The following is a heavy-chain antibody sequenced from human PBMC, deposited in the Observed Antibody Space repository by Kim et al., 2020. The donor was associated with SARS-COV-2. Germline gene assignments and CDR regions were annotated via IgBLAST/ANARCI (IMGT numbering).Heavy chain of an antibody. Sequence: GGSLRLSCAASGFTFSDYYMSWIRQAPGKGLEWVSYISSSSSYTNYADSVKGRFTISRDNAKNSLYLQMNSLRAEDTAVYYCAREYLKGGSSFTTPVAFDIWGQGTMVTVSS. CDR1: GFTFSDYY. CDR2: ISSSSSYT. J-gene: IGHJ3*02. D-gene: IGHD6-6*01. CDR3: AREYLKGGSSFTTPVAFDI. V-gene: IGHV3-11*05.